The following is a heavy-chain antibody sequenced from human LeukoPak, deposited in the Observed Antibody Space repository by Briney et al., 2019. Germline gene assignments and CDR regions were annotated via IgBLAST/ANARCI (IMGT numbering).Heavy chain of an antibody. CDR2: ISYDGSNK. V-gene: IGHV3-30-3*01. Sequence: GRSLRLSCAASGFTFSSYAMHWVRQAPGKGLEWVAVISYDGSNKYYADSVKGRFTISRDNSKNTLYLQMNSLRAEDTAVYYCARDGYSEWLGGYFDYWGQGTLVTVSS. CDR3: ARDGYSEWLGGYFDY. D-gene: IGHD3-10*01. J-gene: IGHJ4*02. CDR1: GFTFSSYA.